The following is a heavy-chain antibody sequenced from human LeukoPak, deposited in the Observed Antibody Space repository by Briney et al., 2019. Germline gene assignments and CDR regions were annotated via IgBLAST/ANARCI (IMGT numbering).Heavy chain of an antibody. CDR1: GFTVSSNY. CDR2: IYSGGRT. CDR3: AREQSGYYDSSGDFND. Sequence: VGSLRLSCAASGFTVSSNYMSWVRQAPGKGLEWVSVIYSGGRTYYADSVKGRFTISRDNSKNTLYLQMNSLRAEDTAVYYCAREQSGYYDSSGDFNDWGQGTLVRVS. D-gene: IGHD3-22*01. J-gene: IGHJ4*02. V-gene: IGHV3-66*01.